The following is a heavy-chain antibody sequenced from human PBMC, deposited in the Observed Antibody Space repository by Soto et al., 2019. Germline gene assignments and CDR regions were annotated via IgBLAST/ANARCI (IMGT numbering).Heavy chain of an antibody. V-gene: IGHV1-24*01. CDR3: ETDRGSYYGESNWFDP. CDR2: FDPEDGET. J-gene: IGHJ5*02. Sequence: VKVSCKVSGYTLTELSMHWVRQAPGKGLEWMGGFDPEDGETIYAQKFQGRVTMTEDTSTDTAYMELSSLRSEDTAVYYCETDRGSYYGESNWFDPWGQGTLVTVSX. CDR1: GYTLTELS. D-gene: IGHD1-26*01.